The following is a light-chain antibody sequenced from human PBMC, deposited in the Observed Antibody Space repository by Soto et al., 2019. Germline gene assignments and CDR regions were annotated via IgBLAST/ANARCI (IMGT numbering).Light chain of an antibody. J-gene: IGKJ1*01. CDR1: QSLSSGY. V-gene: IGKV3-20*01. Sequence: EVVMTQSPATLSVSPGEGVTLSCRASQSLSSGYLAWYQQKFGQAPRLLIYDASRRATGIPERFSGSGSGTDFTLTINRLEPEDFAVYYCQQYGSSPTFGLGTKVDI. CDR2: DAS. CDR3: QQYGSSPT.